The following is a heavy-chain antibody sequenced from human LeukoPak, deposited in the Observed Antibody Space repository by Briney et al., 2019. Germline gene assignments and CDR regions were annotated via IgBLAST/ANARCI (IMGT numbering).Heavy chain of an antibody. V-gene: IGHV4-38-2*02. J-gene: IGHJ4*02. D-gene: IGHD3-22*01. Sequence: SETLSLTCTVSGYSISSGYYWGWIRQPPGKGLEWIGSIYHSGSTYYNPSLQSRVTISVDTSKNQFSLKLSSVTAADTAVYYCARDKRYYDSSGYYSFDYWGQGTLVTVSS. CDR1: GYSISSGYY. CDR3: ARDKRYYDSSGYYSFDY. CDR2: IYHSGST.